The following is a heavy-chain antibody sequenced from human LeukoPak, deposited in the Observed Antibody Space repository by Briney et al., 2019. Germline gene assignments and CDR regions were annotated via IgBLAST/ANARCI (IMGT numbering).Heavy chain of an antibody. J-gene: IGHJ4*02. Sequence: GESLKISFKGSGYGFTSHWIGWGRPRPGKGLGWMGIIYPADSDTRYSPSFQGQVTISADKSISTAYLQWSSLKASDTAMYYCARHESVATVHWGQGTLVTVSS. V-gene: IGHV5-51*01. CDR3: ARHESVATVH. CDR2: IYPADSDT. D-gene: IGHD5-12*01. CDR1: GYGFTSHW.